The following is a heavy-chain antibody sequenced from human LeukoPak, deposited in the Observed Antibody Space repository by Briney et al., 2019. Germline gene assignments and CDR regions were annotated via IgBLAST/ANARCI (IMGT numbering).Heavy chain of an antibody. CDR3: ARHRGYCSSTSCSYNWFDP. CDR2: IYYSGST. Sequence: KPSETLSLTCTVSGGSISSYYWSWIRQPPGKGLEWIGYIYYSGSTHYNPSLKSRVTMSVDTSKNRFSLKLSSVTAADTAVYYCARHRGYCSSTSCSYNWFDPWGQGTLVTVSS. D-gene: IGHD2-2*03. J-gene: IGHJ5*02. CDR1: GGSISSYY. V-gene: IGHV4-59*08.